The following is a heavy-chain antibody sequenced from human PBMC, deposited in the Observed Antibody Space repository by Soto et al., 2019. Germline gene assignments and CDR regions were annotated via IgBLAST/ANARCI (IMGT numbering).Heavy chain of an antibody. CDR1: VDPITTYY. V-gene: IGHV4-4*07. D-gene: IGHD6-13*01. Sequence: SETLSLTCTVSVDPITTYYWSWIRQPAGKGLEWIGRIDASGNTNYNPSLNSRVTMSIDTSKKQFSLKLTSVTAADTAIYYCARYSNNWFQTEGMDVWGQGTTVTVS. CDR2: IDASGNT. J-gene: IGHJ6*02. CDR3: ARYSNNWFQTEGMDV.